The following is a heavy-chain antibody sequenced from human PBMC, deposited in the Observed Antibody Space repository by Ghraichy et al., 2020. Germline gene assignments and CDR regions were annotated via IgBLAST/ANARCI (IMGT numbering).Heavy chain of an antibody. CDR2: IGTAGDP. V-gene: IGHV3-13*05. Sequence: GGSLRLSCAASGFTFDNYDMHWVRQATGEGLEWVAGIGTAGDPYYPGSVKGRFTISRENAKNSLYLQINNLGAEDTAVYYCARGRCSSRSCYPYYYYYAMDVWVQGTTVTVSS. CDR3: ARGRCSSRSCYPYYYYYAMDV. J-gene: IGHJ6*02. D-gene: IGHD2-2*01. CDR1: GFTFDNYD.